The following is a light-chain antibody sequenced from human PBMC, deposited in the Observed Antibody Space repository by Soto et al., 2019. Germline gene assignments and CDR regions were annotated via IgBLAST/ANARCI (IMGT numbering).Light chain of an antibody. CDR3: QQYDRNPLT. J-gene: IGKJ4*01. V-gene: IGKV1-5*03. Sequence: DIQVTQSPSTLSASVGDRVIITCRASQSISVWLAGYQQKPGKAPKLLVYKASNLESGGPSRFSGSGSGTELTLTISGLQPDELATYYCQQYDRNPLTFGGGTKVEIK. CDR1: QSISVW. CDR2: KAS.